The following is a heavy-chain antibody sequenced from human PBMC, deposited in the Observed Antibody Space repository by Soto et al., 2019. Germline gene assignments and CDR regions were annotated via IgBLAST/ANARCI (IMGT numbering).Heavy chain of an antibody. J-gene: IGHJ4*02. D-gene: IGHD4-17*01. CDR3: ARTLYGDNVDY. CDR2: MNPKSGNT. Sequence: QVQLVQSGAEVKKPGASVKVSCKASGYTFTSYDINWVRQAPGQGLELMGWMNPKSGNTGYAQKFQGRVTITRNTSISTAYMELSSLRAEDTAVYYCARTLYGDNVDYWGQGTLGTVSS. V-gene: IGHV1-8*01. CDR1: GYTFTSYD.